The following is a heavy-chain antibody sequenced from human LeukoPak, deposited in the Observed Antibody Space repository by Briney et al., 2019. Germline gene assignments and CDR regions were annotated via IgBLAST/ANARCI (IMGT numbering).Heavy chain of an antibody. D-gene: IGHD6-6*01. V-gene: IGHV4-31*03. CDR1: GGSISSGGYY. CDR3: ARGIAARPDIGGGGNYYYMDV. J-gene: IGHJ6*03. CDR2: IYYSGST. Sequence: SETLSLTCTVSGGSISSGGYYGSWIRQHPGKGLEWIGYIYYSGSTYYNPSLKSRVTISVDTSKNQFSLKLSSVTAADTAVYYCARGIAARPDIGGGGNYYYMDVWGKGTTVTVSS.